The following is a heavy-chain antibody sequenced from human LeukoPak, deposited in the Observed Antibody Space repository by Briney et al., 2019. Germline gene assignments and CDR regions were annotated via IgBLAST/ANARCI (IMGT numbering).Heavy chain of an antibody. V-gene: IGHV3-48*03. CDR2: ISSSGSTI. Sequence: GGFLRLSCAASGFTFSSYEMNWVRQAPGKGLEWVSYISSSGSTIYYADSVKGRFTISRDNAKNSLYLQMNSLRAEDTAVYYCARGSVAGDYYYYYYMDVWGKGTTVTVSS. CDR3: ARGSVAGDYYYYYYMDV. D-gene: IGHD6-19*01. CDR1: GFTFSSYE. J-gene: IGHJ6*03.